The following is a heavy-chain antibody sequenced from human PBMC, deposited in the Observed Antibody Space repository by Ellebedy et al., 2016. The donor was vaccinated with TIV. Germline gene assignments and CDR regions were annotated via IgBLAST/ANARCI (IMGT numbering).Heavy chain of an antibody. D-gene: IGHD5-24*01. V-gene: IGHV3-33*01. CDR1: GFTFSSYG. CDR2: IWYDGSNK. J-gene: IGHJ6*02. CDR3: AREHQLSYYYGMDV. Sequence: GGSLRLSXAASGFTFSSYGMHWVRQAPSKGLEWVAVIWYDGSNKYYADSVKGRFTISRDNSKNTLYLQMNSLRAEDTAVYYCAREHQLSYYYGMDVWGQGTTVTVSS.